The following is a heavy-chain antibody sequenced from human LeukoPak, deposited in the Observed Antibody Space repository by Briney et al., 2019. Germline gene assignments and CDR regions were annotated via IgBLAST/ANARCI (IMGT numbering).Heavy chain of an antibody. CDR1: GFTFSSYA. V-gene: IGHV3-23*01. CDR3: AILPAAGYFDWLSPPDY. D-gene: IGHD3-9*01. CDR2: ISGSGGSA. J-gene: IGHJ4*02. Sequence: GGSLRLSCAASGFTFSSYAMSWLRQAPGKGLEWVSVISGSGGSAYYADSVKGRFTISRDNSKNTLYLQMNSLRAEDTAVYYCAILPAAGYFDWLSPPDYWGQGTLVTVSS.